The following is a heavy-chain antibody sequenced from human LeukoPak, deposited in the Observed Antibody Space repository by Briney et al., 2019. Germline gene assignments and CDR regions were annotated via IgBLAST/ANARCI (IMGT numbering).Heavy chain of an antibody. D-gene: IGHD1-26*01. V-gene: IGHV3-9*01. CDR2: ISWNSGDI. Sequence: GRSLRLSCAASGFTFNDYAMHWVRQAPGKGLEWVSGISWNSGDIGYTDSVRGRFTISRDNAKNSLYLQMNSLRVEDTAFYYCAKDSGGSYYGYYYGLEVWGQGTTVTVSS. J-gene: IGHJ6*02. CDR1: GFTFNDYA. CDR3: AKDSGGSYYGYYYGLEV.